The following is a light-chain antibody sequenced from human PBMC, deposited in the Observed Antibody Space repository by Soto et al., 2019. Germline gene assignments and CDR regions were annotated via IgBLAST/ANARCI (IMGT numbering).Light chain of an antibody. V-gene: IGKV3D-20*02. CDR3: QQRSNWIT. J-gene: IGKJ5*01. CDR2: DAS. Sequence: DIVLTQSPGTLSLSLGERSTLSCTASQSVRSRYLAWYKPKPGQAPRSLIYDASNRATGIQARFSGSGSGTDFTLTIRSLEPEEFAVYYCQQRSNWITFGQGTRLEIK. CDR1: QSVRSRY.